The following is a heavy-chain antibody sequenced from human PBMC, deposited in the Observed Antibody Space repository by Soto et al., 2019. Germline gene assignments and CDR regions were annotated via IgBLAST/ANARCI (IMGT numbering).Heavy chain of an antibody. J-gene: IGHJ2*01. D-gene: IGHD2-8*01. CDR3: AREIMPLTNDWYFDL. CDR2: INHSGST. Sequence: SETLSLTCAVYGGSFSGYYWSWIRQPPGKGLEWIGEINHSGSTNYNPSLKSRVTISVDTSKNQFSLKLSSVTAADTAVYYCAREIMPLTNDWYFDLWGRGTLVTVSS. CDR1: GGSFSGYY. V-gene: IGHV4-34*01.